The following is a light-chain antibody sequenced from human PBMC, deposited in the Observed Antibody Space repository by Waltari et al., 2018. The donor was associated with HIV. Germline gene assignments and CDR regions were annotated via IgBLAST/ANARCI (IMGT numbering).Light chain of an antibody. CDR2: DTT. Sequence: QAVVTQEPSLTVSPGGTVTLTCGSSTGAVTSGHYPYWFQQKPGQAPRTLIYDTTNKHSWTPARFSGSLLGGKAARTLAGAQPEDEADYYCLLSSSGARLVVFGGGTKLTVL. J-gene: IGLJ2*01. V-gene: IGLV7-46*01. CDR1: TGAVTSGHY. CDR3: LLSSSGARLVV.